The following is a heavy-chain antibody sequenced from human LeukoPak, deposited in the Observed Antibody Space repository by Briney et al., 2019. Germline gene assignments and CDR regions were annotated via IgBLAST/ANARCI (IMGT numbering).Heavy chain of an antibody. V-gene: IGHV3-23*01. CDR1: GFTFSSYA. Sequence: HPGGSLRPSCAASGFTFSSYAMSWVRQAPGKGLEWVSAISGSGGSTYYADSVKGRFTISRDNSKNTLYLQMNSLRAEDTAVYYCAKVGNDGDGTENYFWSGHYYYMDVWGKGTTVTVSS. J-gene: IGHJ6*03. CDR3: AKVGNDGDGTENYFWSGHYYYMDV. D-gene: IGHD3-3*01. CDR2: ISGSGGST.